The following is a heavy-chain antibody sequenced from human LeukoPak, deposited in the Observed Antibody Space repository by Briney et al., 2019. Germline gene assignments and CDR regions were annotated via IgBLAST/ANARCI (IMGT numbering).Heavy chain of an antibody. CDR2: ISSSSSYI. J-gene: IGHJ6*03. CDR1: GFTFSSYS. V-gene: IGHV3-21*01. CDR3: AGARVGATTLYYYMDV. D-gene: IGHD1-26*01. Sequence: GGSLRLSCAASGFTFSSYSMNWVRQAPGKGLEWVSSISSSSSYIYYADSVKGRFTISRDNAKNSLYLQMNSLRAEDTAVYYCAGARVGATTLYYYMDVWGKGTTVTVSS.